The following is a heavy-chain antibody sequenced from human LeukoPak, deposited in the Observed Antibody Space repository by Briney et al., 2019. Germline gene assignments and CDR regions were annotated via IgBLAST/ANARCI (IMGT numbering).Heavy chain of an antibody. V-gene: IGHV1-8*03. CDR2: MNPNSGNT. CDR3: ARGSVAGLLNWFDP. Sequence: ASVKVSCKASGYTFTSYDINWVRQAPGQGLEWMGWMNPNSGNTGYAQKFQGRVTITRNTSISTAYMELSSLKSEDTAVYYCARGSVAGLLNWFDPWGQGTLVTVSS. D-gene: IGHD6-19*01. J-gene: IGHJ5*02. CDR1: GYTFTSYD.